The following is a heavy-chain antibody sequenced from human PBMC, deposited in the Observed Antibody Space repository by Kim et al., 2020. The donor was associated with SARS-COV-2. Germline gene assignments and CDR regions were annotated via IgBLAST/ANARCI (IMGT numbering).Heavy chain of an antibody. CDR1: GGSFSGYY. D-gene: IGHD6-13*01. V-gene: IGHV4-34*01. Sequence: SETLSLTCAVYGGSFSGYYWSWIRQPPGKGLEWIGEINHSGSTNYNPSLKSRVTISVDTSKNQFSLKLSSVTAADTAVYYCARGVPYSSSGELTYYYGMDVWGQGTTVTVSS. J-gene: IGHJ6*02. CDR2: INHSGST. CDR3: ARGVPYSSSGELTYYYGMDV.